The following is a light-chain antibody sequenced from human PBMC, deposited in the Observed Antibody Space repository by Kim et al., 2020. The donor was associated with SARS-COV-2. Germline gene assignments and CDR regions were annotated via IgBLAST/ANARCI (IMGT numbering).Light chain of an antibody. V-gene: IGLV3-9*01. Sequence: SYELTQPLSVSVALGQTARITCGGNNIGSKNVHWYQQKPGQAPVLVIDRDSNRPSGIPERFFGSNSGNTATLTISRAQAGDEADYYCQVWDSSTAVFGGGTQLTVL. CDR3: QVWDSSTAV. J-gene: IGLJ3*02. CDR1: NIGSKN. CDR2: RDS.